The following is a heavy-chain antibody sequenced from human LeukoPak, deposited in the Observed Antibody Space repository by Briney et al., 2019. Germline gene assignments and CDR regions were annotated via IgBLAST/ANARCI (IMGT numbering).Heavy chain of an antibody. V-gene: IGHV4-34*01. J-gene: IGHJ3*02. CDR2: INDSGSS. CDR1: GGSFGGYY. D-gene: IGHD3-10*01. CDR3: AKSNGYGLVDI. Sequence: PSETLSLTCAVYGGSFGGYYWSWIRQPPGKGLEWIGEINDSGSSNYIPSLKSRVTISVDRSKNQFSLKLNSVTAADTAVYYCAKSNGYGLVDIWGQGTMVTVSS.